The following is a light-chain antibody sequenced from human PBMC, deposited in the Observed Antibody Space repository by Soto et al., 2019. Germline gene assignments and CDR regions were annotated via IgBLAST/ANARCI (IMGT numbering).Light chain of an antibody. CDR3: SSYTSSSTLVV. J-gene: IGLJ2*01. CDR2: DVS. V-gene: IGLV2-14*01. CDR1: SSDVGGYNY. Sequence: QSALTQHASVSGSPGQSITISCTGTSSDVGGYNYVSWYQQHPGKAPKLMIYDVSNRPSGVSNRFSGSKSGNTASLTISGLQADDEADYYCSSYTSSSTLVVFGGGTKVTVL.